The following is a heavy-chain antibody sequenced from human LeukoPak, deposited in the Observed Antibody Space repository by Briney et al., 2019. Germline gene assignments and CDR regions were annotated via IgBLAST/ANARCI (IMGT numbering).Heavy chain of an antibody. Sequence: GGSLSLSCAASGFTSSIYTMTWVRQTQGKGLEWVSAFGTAGGSTYYADSVKGRFTISRDNSKSTLYLQMSSLRAEDTAIYYCARVEGGRGGVPDLWGQGTLVTVSS. CDR1: GFTSSIYT. CDR2: FGTAGGST. V-gene: IGHV3-23*01. CDR3: ARVEGGRGGVPDL. D-gene: IGHD5-24*01. J-gene: IGHJ5*02.